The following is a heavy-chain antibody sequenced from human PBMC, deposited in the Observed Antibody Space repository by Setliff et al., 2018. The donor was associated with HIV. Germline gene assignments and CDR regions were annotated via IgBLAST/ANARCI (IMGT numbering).Heavy chain of an antibody. CDR1: EYTLSELS. V-gene: IGHV1-24*01. Sequence: EASVKVSCKVSEYTLSELSMHWVRQAPGKGLEWMGGFDPEDGKTIYAQKFQGRVTMTEDLSTETAYMELRSLRSDDTAVYYCARDDGPPLRLLEFDPWGQGTLVTVSS. CDR3: ARDDGPPLRLLEFDP. J-gene: IGHJ5*02. D-gene: IGHD1-26*01. CDR2: FDPEDGKT.